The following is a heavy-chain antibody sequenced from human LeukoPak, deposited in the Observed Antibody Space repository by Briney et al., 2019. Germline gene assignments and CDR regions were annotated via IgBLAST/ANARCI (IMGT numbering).Heavy chain of an antibody. CDR3: ARSYYYGSGSPYFDY. Sequence: GASVKVSCKASGGTFSSYAISWVRQAPGQGLEWMGWISAYNGNTNYAQKLQGRVTMTTDTSTSTAYMELRSLRSDDTAVYYCARSYYYGSGSPYFDYWGQGTLVTVSS. V-gene: IGHV1-18*01. J-gene: IGHJ4*02. CDR2: ISAYNGNT. D-gene: IGHD3-10*01. CDR1: GGTFSSYA.